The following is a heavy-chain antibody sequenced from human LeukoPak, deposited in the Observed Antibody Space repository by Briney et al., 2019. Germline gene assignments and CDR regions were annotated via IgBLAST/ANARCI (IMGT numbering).Heavy chain of an antibody. CDR1: GFTFDDYT. V-gene: IGHV3-9*01. CDR2: ISWNSGSI. Sequence: SPTLSCAASGFTFDDYTMPSVRQAPGKGLDWVSGISWNSGSIGYADSVRGRFTISRDNAKNSLYLQMNSLRAEDTALYYCSKERGIAVAGTGIDYWGQGTPVTVSS. D-gene: IGHD6-19*01. J-gene: IGHJ4*02. CDR3: SKERGIAVAGTGIDY.